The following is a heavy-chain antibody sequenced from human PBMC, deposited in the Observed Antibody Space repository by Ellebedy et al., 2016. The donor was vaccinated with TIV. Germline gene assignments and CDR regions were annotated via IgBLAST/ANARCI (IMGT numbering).Heavy chain of an antibody. CDR1: GFTFSSYS. Sequence: GESLKISXAASGFTFSSYSMNWVRQAPGKGLEWVAVISYDGSNKYYADSVKGRFTISRDNSKNTLYLQMNSLRAEDTAVYYCAKSVLGGIDYWGQGTLVTVSS. CDR3: AKSVLGGIDY. V-gene: IGHV3-30*18. CDR2: ISYDGSNK. J-gene: IGHJ4*02.